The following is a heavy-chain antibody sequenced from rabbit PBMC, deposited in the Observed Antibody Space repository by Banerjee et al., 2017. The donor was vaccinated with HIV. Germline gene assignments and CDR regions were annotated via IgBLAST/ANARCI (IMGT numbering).Heavy chain of an antibody. D-gene: IGHD6-1*01. V-gene: IGHV1S40*01. CDR1: GFSFSNSYW. CDR3: ARARDSDGSGDYGYALDL. CDR2: IYTGNGGT. Sequence: QSLEESGGGLVTPGESLTLTCTASGFSFSNSYWICWVRQAPGKGLEWIACIYTGNGGTDYASWAKGRFTISKTSSTTVTLQMSSLTVADTATYFCARARDSDGSGDYGYALDLWGQGTLVTVS. J-gene: IGHJ3*01.